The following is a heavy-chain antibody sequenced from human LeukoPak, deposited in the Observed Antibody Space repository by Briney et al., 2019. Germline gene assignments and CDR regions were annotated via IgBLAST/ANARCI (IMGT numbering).Heavy chain of an antibody. J-gene: IGHJ4*02. CDR1: GFTFSTYS. V-gene: IGHV3-21*01. Sequence: GGSLRLSCAASGFTFSTYSMNWVRQAPGKGLEWVSSISSSSSYIYYADSVKGRFTISRDNAKNSLYLQMNSLRAEDTAVYYCARLSGSYEATDDYWGQGTLVTVSS. CDR2: ISSSSSYI. CDR3: ARLSGSYEATDDY. D-gene: IGHD3-10*01.